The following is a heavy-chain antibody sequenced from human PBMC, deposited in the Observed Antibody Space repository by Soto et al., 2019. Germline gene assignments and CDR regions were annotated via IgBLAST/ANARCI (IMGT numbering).Heavy chain of an antibody. Sequence: EVQLLESGGGLVQPGGSLRLSCAASGFTFSSYAMSWVRQAPGKGLEWVSAISGSGGSTYYADSVKGRFTISRDNSKNTLYLQMNSLRAEDTAVYYCAKLPNRNYYDSSGYFSGGEWYFGYWGQGTLVTVSS. CDR3: AKLPNRNYYDSSGYFSGGEWYFGY. J-gene: IGHJ4*02. V-gene: IGHV3-23*01. CDR2: ISGSGGST. CDR1: GFTFSSYA. D-gene: IGHD3-22*01.